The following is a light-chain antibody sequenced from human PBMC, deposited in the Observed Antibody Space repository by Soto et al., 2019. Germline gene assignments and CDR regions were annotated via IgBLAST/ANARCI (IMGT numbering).Light chain of an antibody. Sequence: QSVLTQPPSASGSPGQSVTISCTGTSSDVGGYNSVSWYQQYPGKAPKLMIYEVTKRPSGVPDRFSGSKSGNTASLTVPGLQAEDEADYYCSSYAGSILYVFGTGTKLTVL. CDR2: EVT. CDR3: SSYAGSILYV. J-gene: IGLJ1*01. CDR1: SSDVGGYNS. V-gene: IGLV2-8*01.